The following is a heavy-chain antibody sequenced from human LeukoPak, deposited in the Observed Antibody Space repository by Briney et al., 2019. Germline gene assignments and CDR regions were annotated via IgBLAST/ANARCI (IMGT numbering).Heavy chain of an antibody. CDR1: GVTFSTYS. CDR3: ARDGIMDV. Sequence: AGSLRLSCAASGVTFSTYSMNWVRQAPGKGLEWVSYISSNSSTIFYADSVKGGFTISRDNVKNSLYVQMNSLRVEDTAVYYCARDGIMDVWGKGTTVTVSS. V-gene: IGHV3-48*01. J-gene: IGHJ6*03. CDR2: ISSNSSTI. D-gene: IGHD1-14*01.